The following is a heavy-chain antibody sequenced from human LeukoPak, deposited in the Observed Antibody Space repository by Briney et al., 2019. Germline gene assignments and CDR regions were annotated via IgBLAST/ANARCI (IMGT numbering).Heavy chain of an antibody. CDR1: GGSISSYY. CDR2: IYTSGST. J-gene: IGHJ4*02. V-gene: IGHV4-4*07. CDR3: AREGTRTMTRTLEILN. Sequence: SETLSLTCTVSGGSISSYYWSWIRQPAGKGLEWIGRIYTSGSTNYNPSLKSRVTMSVDTSKNQFSLKLSSVTAADTAVYYCAREGTRTMTRTLEILNRGQGTLVTVSS. D-gene: IGHD5-24*01.